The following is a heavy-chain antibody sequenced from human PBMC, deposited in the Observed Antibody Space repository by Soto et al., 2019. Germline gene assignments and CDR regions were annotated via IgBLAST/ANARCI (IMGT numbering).Heavy chain of an antibody. J-gene: IGHJ4*02. CDR2: IVVGSGNT. CDR1: GFTFTNSA. Sequence: VKVSCKASGFTFTNSAVQWVRQARGQRLEWIGWIVVGSGNTNYAQKFQERVTITRDMSTSTAYMELSSLRSEDTATYYCASRGAAAAKDCWGQGTLVTVSS. CDR3: ASRGAAAAKDC. D-gene: IGHD6-13*01. V-gene: IGHV1-58*01.